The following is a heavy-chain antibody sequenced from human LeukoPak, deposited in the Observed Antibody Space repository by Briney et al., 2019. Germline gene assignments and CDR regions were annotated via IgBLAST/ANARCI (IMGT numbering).Heavy chain of an antibody. D-gene: IGHD2-15*01. J-gene: IGHJ4*02. CDR3: AKDPAIVVVVAAHFDY. CDR2: ISGSGGST. CDR1: GFTFSSYA. V-gene: IGHV3-23*01. Sequence: GGSLRLSCAASGFTFSSYAMSWVRQAPGKGLEWVSDISGSGGSTYYADSVKGRFTISRDNSKNTLYLQVNSLRAEDTAVYYCAKDPAIVVVVAAHFDYWGQGTLVNVSS.